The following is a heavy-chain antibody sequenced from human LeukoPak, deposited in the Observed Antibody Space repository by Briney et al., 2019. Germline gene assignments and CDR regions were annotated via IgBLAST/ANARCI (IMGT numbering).Heavy chain of an antibody. D-gene: IGHD3-3*01. Sequence: SETLSLTCTVSGGSISSYYWSWIRQPPGKGLEWIGYIYYSGSTNYNPSLKSRVTISVDTSKNQFSLKLSSVTAADTAVYYCARRRRFLEWLAPFDYWGQGTLVTVSS. CDR2: IYYSGST. CDR1: GGSISSYY. V-gene: IGHV4-59*08. J-gene: IGHJ4*02. CDR3: ARRRRFLEWLAPFDY.